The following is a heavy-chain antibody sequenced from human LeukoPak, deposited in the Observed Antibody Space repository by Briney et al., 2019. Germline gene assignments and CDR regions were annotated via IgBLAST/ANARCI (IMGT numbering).Heavy chain of an antibody. CDR3: ASRHYDFWSGFDY. Sequence: ASVKVSCKASGGTFSSYAISWVRQAPGQGLEWMGRIIPIFGTANYAQKFQGRVTITTDESTSTAYMELSSLRSEDTAVYYCASRHYDFWSGFDYWGQGTLVTVSS. CDR1: GGTFSSYA. D-gene: IGHD3-3*01. V-gene: IGHV1-69*05. CDR2: IIPIFGTA. J-gene: IGHJ4*02.